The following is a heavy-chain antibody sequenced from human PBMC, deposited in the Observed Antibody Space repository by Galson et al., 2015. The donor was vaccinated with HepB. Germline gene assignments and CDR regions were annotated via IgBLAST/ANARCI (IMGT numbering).Heavy chain of an antibody. CDR3: AKEQGDDYVNYYYYHGRDL. CDR2: VYRSGDT. J-gene: IGHJ6*04. CDR1: GFTVSSNY. Sequence: SLRLSCAASGFTVSSNYMSWVRQAPGKGLEWVSVVYRSGDTFYADSVKGRFTIYRDNSKNTLNLQMNSLRHEDTAVYYCAKEQGDDYVNYYYYHGRDLWGRGTTVTVSS. V-gene: IGHV3-66*03. D-gene: IGHD4-17*01.